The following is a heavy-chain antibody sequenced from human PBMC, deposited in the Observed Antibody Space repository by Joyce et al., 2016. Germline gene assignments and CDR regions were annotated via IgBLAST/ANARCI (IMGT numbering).Heavy chain of an antibody. D-gene: IGHD2-8*01. CDR2: LSSSSSYI. CDR3: ARSSYTNGIFDY. V-gene: IGHV3-21*01. J-gene: IGHJ4*02. CDR1: GFTFSSYS. Sequence: EVQLVESGGGLVKPGGSLRLSCAASGFTFSSYSMSWVRQAAGKGVEWVSSLSSSSSYIKYTDSVKGRFTISRDNAKNSLYLQMNSLRVEDTAVYYCARSSYTNGIFDYWGQGTLVTVSS.